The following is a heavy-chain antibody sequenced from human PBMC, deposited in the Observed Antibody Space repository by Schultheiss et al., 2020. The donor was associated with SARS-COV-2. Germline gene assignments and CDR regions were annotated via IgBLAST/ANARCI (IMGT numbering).Heavy chain of an antibody. CDR3: ARLGTYYYDSSGYNPIDY. D-gene: IGHD3-22*01. J-gene: IGHJ4*02. CDR2: INQSGST. V-gene: IGHV4-39*01. Sequence: SQTLSLTCTVSGGSISSSSYYWGWIRQPPGKGLEWIGEINQSGSTNYNPSLKRRVTISVDTSKNQFSLKLSSVTAADTAVYYCARLGTYYYDSSGYNPIDYWGQGTLVTVSS. CDR1: GGSISSSSYY.